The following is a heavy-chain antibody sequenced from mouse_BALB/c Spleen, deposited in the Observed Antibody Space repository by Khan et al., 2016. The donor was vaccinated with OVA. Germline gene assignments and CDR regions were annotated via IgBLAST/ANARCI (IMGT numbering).Heavy chain of an antibody. Sequence: VQLKESGPELVKPWASLKISCKASGYSFTGYFMNWVMQSPGKSLEWIGRINPHIGETFYNQKFKGKATFTVDESSSTAHMELRSLASEDSEVYYCARDYGDDFDYWGQGTTLTVSS. V-gene: IGHV1-20*02. J-gene: IGHJ2*01. CDR2: INPHIGET. D-gene: IGHD1-1*01. CDR3: ARDYGDDFDY. CDR1: GYSFTGYF.